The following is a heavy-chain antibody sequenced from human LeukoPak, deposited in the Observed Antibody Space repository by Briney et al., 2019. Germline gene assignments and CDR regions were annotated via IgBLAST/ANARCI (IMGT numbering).Heavy chain of an antibody. CDR3: ARHYGP. CDR2: IYDSGST. CDR1: GGPFSIYC. V-gene: IGHV4-39*01. Sequence: SETLSLTCGVYGGPFSIYCWNWIRQPPGKGLEWIGSIYDSGSTYYNPSLKSRVTISVDTSKNQFSLKLNSVTAADTAVYYCARHYGPWGQGTLVTVSS. J-gene: IGHJ5*02. D-gene: IGHD3-10*01.